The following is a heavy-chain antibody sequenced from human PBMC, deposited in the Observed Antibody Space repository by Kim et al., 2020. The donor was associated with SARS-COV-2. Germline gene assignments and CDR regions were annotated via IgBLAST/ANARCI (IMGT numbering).Heavy chain of an antibody. CDR1: GFTFRNYA. CDR3: SSALAQWPAFAYCYAMDV. V-gene: IGHV3-30-3*01. Sequence: GGSLRLSCAASGFTFRNYALHWVRQAPGKGPEWVSVISYDGNNKYYTDSVKGRFTISSANAKDTHDPHMKSQRMNDAALYVCSSALAQWPAFAYCYAMDV. J-gene: IGHJ6*01. D-gene: IGHD6-19*01. CDR2: ISYDGNNK.